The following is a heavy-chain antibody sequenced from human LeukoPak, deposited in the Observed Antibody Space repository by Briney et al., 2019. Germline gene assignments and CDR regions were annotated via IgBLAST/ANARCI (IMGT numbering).Heavy chain of an antibody. D-gene: IGHD6-6*01. J-gene: IGHJ5*02. CDR1: GYTFTGYY. CDR2: INPNSGGT. Sequence: ASVKVSCKASGYTFTGYYMHWVRQAPGQGLEWMGWINPNSGGTNYAQKFQGRVTMTRDTSISTAYMELGRLRSDDTAVYYCAGPSIAPDWFDPWGQGTLVTVSS. V-gene: IGHV1-2*02. CDR3: AGPSIAPDWFDP.